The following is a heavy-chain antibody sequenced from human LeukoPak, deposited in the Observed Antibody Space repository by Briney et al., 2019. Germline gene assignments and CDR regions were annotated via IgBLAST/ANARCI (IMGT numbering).Heavy chain of an antibody. J-gene: IGHJ4*02. D-gene: IGHD6-13*01. CDR1: GYSFTSYW. Sequence: GESLKISCKGSGYSFTSYWIGWVRQMPGKGLEWMGIIYPGDSDTRYSPSFQGQVTISADKFISTAYLQWSSLKASDTAMYYCARPRAQHPPHFDYWGQGTLVTVSS. CDR2: IYPGDSDT. V-gene: IGHV5-51*01. CDR3: ARPRAQHPPHFDY.